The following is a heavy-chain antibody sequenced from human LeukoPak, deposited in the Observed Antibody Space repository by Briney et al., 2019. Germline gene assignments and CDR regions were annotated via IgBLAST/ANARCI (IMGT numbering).Heavy chain of an antibody. Sequence: PSETLSLTCAVSGDSISSGTYYWGWIRQSPGKGLEWIGTICYTESTYYNPSLKSRVTISVDTSKNQFSLKLSSVTAADTAVYYCARQFLLYYFDFWGQGTLVTVSS. CDR1: GDSISSGTYY. CDR2: ICYTEST. CDR3: ARQFLLYYFDF. V-gene: IGHV4-39*01. J-gene: IGHJ4*02. D-gene: IGHD2/OR15-2a*01.